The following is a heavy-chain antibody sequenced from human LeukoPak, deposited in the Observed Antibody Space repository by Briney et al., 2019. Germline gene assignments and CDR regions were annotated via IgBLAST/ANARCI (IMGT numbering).Heavy chain of an antibody. CDR3: LFPVLQVPWDY. CDR2: IRSKAYGGTT. Sequence: GRSLRLSCTASGFTFGDYAMSWVRQAPGKGLEWVGSIRSKAYGGTTEYAASVKGRFTISRDDSKSIAYLQMNSLKTEDTAVYYCLFPVLQVPWDYWGQGTLVTVSS. J-gene: IGHJ4*02. D-gene: IGHD2/OR15-2a*01. CDR1: GFTFGDYA. V-gene: IGHV3-49*04.